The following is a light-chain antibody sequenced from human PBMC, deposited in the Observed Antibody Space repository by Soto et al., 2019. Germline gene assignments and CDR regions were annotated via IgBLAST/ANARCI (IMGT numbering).Light chain of an antibody. V-gene: IGLV2-14*01. Sequence: QSVLTQPASVSGSPGQSITISCTGTSSDVGGYNYVSWYQQHPGKAPKLMIYDVSNRPSGVSNRFSGSKSGNTASLAISGLQAEDEADYYCSSYTSSSTPLGVFGGGTKLTVL. CDR1: SSDVGGYNY. CDR2: DVS. CDR3: SSYTSSSTPLGV. J-gene: IGLJ2*01.